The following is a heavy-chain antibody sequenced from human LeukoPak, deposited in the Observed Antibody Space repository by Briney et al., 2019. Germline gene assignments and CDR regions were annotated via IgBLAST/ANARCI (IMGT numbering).Heavy chain of an antibody. D-gene: IGHD1-26*01. V-gene: IGHV3-9*01. CDR2: SSWNSGTI. CDR1: GFNFGDYA. J-gene: IGHJ6*03. CDR3: ARFSGGDYYMDV. Sequence: QTGGSLRLSCTASGFNFGDYAMHWVRQAPGKGLEWVGGSSWNSGTIAYGDSVQGRFTVSRDNAGNSLYLQMNSLRAEDTAVYYCARFSGGDYYMDVWGKGTTVTVSS.